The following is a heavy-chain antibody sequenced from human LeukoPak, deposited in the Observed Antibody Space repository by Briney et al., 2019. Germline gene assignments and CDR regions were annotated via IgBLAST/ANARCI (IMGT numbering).Heavy chain of an antibody. D-gene: IGHD3-10*01. J-gene: IGHJ4*02. V-gene: IGHV1-69*06. Sequence: SVKVSCKASGGTFSSYAISWVRQAPGQGLEWMGGIIPIFGTANYAQKFQGRVTITADKSTSTAYMELSSLRSEGTAVYCCASGPVRGVIMHDLYDYWGQGTLVTVSS. CDR2: IIPIFGTA. CDR1: GGTFSSYA. CDR3: ASGPVRGVIMHDLYDY.